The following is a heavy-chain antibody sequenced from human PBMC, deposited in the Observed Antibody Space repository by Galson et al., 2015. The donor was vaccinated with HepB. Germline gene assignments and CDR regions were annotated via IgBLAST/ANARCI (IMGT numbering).Heavy chain of an antibody. Sequence: SLRLSCPASGFTVSIYSRNWVRQAPRKGLEGVSYIRNNAGTRHYAEALKGRFTISRDNAKNSLYLQINSLKDEDTAVYYCARLRGYQRPDALDIWGQGTMVTVSS. D-gene: IGHD2-2*01. CDR2: IRNNAGTR. J-gene: IGHJ3*02. CDR3: ARLRGYQRPDALDI. V-gene: IGHV3-48*02. CDR1: GFTVSIYS.